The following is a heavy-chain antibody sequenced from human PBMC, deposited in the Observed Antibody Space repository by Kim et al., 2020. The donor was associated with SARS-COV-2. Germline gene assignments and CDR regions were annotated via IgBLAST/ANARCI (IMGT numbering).Heavy chain of an antibody. Sequence: GGSLRLSCAASGYTFSTYWMSWVRQAPGKGLEWVANINHDGSEKNYVDSVKGRFTISRDNAKNSLYVQMNSLRAEDTAVYYCARDRRLFDWGQGTLVTVS. V-gene: IGHV3-7*03. J-gene: IGHJ4*02. CDR3: ARDRRLFD. CDR1: GYTFSTYW. D-gene: IGHD6-25*01. CDR2: INHDGSEK.